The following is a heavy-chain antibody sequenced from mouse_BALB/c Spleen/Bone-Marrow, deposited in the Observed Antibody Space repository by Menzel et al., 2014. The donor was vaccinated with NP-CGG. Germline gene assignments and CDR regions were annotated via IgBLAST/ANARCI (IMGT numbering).Heavy chain of an antibody. CDR1: GFDFSRYW. D-gene: IGHD1-1*01. V-gene: IGHV4-1*02. CDR3: ARLNYYGNLFV. Sequence: VQLQQSGGGLAQPGGSLKLSCAASGFDFSRYWMSWVRQAPGKGLEWIGEINPDSNTINYTPSLKDKFIISRDNAKNTLYLQMSKVRSEDTALYYCARLNYYGNLFVWGAGTTVTVSS. J-gene: IGHJ1*01. CDR2: INPDSNTI.